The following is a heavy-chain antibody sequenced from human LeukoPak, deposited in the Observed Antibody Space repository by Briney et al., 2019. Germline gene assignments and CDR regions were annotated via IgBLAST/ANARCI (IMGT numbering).Heavy chain of an antibody. CDR3: ARADRLHGGPYLIGP. D-gene: IGHD2-21*01. V-gene: IGHV1-2*02. CDR2: INPNSGGT. Sequence: GASVKVSCKTSGYSFTDYYMHWVRQAPGQGLERMGCINPNSGGTSTAQKFQGRVTITRDKTITTVYMEVSWLASDDTAIYYCARADRLHGGPYLIGPWGQGTLVTVSS. CDR1: GYSFTDYY. J-gene: IGHJ5*02.